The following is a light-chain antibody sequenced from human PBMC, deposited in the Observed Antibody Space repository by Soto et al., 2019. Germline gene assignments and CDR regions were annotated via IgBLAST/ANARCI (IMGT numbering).Light chain of an antibody. J-gene: IGLJ2*01. Sequence: QSALTQPPSVSGSPGQSVTISCTGTSRDIGSYNHVSWYQQPPGTAPKLIIYDVTNRPSGVPDRFSGSKSGNTASLTISGLQAEDEADYHCSSYTISSSFVIFGGGTKLTVL. V-gene: IGLV2-18*02. CDR1: SRDIGSYNH. CDR3: SSYTISSSFVI. CDR2: DVT.